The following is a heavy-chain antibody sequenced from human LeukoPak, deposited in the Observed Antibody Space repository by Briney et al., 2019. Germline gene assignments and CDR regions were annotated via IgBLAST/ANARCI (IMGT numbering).Heavy chain of an antibody. V-gene: IGHV4-59*01. Sequence: SETLSLTCTVSGGSISSYYWSWIRQPPGKGLEWIGYIYYSGSTNYNPSLKSRVTISVDTSKNQFSLKLSSVTAADTAVYYCARGFDFRDAFDIWGQGTMVTVSS. J-gene: IGHJ3*02. D-gene: IGHD3-9*01. CDR1: GGSISSYY. CDR2: IYYSGST. CDR3: ARGFDFRDAFDI.